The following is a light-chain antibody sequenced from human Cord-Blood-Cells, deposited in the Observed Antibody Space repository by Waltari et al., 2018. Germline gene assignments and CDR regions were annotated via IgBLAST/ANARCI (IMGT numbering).Light chain of an antibody. CDR2: GNS. V-gene: IGLV1-40*01. CDR1: SSTIQAGYV. J-gene: IGLJ3*02. Sequence: QSVLTQPPSVSGAPGQRVTIPRTGSSSTIQAGYVVHWYQQLPGTAPKLLIYGNSNRPSGVPDRFSGSKSGTSASLAITGLQAEDEADYYCQSYDSSLSGSVFGGGTKLTVL. CDR3: QSYDSSLSGSV.